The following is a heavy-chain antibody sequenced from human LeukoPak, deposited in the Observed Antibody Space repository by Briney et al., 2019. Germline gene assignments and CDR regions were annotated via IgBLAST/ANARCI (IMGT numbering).Heavy chain of an antibody. J-gene: IGHJ5*02. D-gene: IGHD3-10*01. Sequence: PSETLSLTCTVSGGSISSGRYYWNWIRQHPGKGLEWIGYIHYTGATYYNPSLMSRVTISLDTSKNQFSLKLTSVTAADTAVYYCARERDGSGSYFPFDPWSQGTLVTVSS. V-gene: IGHV4-31*03. CDR1: GGSISSGRYY. CDR3: ARERDGSGSYFPFDP. CDR2: IHYTGAT.